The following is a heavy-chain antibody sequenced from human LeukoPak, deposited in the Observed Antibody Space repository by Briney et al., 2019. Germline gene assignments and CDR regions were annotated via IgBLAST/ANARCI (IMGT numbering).Heavy chain of an antibody. Sequence: SETLSLTCAVYGGSFSGYYWSWIRQPPGKGLEWIGEINHSGSTNYSPSLKSRVTISVDTSKNQFSLKLSSVTAADTAVYYCARGGNVGLSYWGQGTLVTVSS. CDR2: INHSGST. CDR3: ARGGNVGLSY. CDR1: GGSFSGYY. V-gene: IGHV4-34*01. D-gene: IGHD1-26*01. J-gene: IGHJ4*02.